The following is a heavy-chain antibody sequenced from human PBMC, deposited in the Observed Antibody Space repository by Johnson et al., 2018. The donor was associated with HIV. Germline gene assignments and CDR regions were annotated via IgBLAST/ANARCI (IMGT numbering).Heavy chain of an antibody. Sequence: VQLVESGGGVVQPGGSLRLSCAASGFTFSSYGMHWVRQAPGKGLEWVSAISGSGGSTYYADSVKGRFTISRDTSQNTVFLQMNSLRAEDTAVYYCAKDRYGGAFDIWGQGTMVTVSS. V-gene: IGHV3-NL1*01. D-gene: IGHD5-18*01. CDR1: GFTFSSYG. CDR2: ISGSGGST. J-gene: IGHJ3*02. CDR3: AKDRYGGAFDI.